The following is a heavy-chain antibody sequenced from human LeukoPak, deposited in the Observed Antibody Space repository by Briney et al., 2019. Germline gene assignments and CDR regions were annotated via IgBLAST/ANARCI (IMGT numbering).Heavy chain of an antibody. V-gene: IGHV5-51*01. D-gene: IGHD2-2*02. Sequence: GESLKISCKGSGYNFTTFWIGWVRQMPGKGLEWMGIIHPGDSGTRYIPSFQGQVTISADKSISTASLQWSSLKASDTAMYYCARHDVCSSTRCYNTYDIWGQGTMVTVSS. J-gene: IGHJ3*02. CDR2: IHPGDSGT. CDR1: GYNFTTFW. CDR3: ARHDVCSSTRCYNTYDI.